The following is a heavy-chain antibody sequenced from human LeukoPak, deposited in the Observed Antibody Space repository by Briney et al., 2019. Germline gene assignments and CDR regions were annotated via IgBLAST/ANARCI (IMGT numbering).Heavy chain of an antibody. CDR3: ARVNRGGWYDF. CDR1: GDSLSTDSVT. Sequence: SQTLSLTCALSGDSLSTDSVTWNWFRQSPSRGLEWLGRTYARSKWYDDYAESVKGRIGINVDTSKNQFSLQLISVTPDDTAIYFCARVNRGGWYDFWGQGTLVTVSS. V-gene: IGHV6-1*01. D-gene: IGHD6-19*01. J-gene: IGHJ4*02. CDR2: TYARSKWYD.